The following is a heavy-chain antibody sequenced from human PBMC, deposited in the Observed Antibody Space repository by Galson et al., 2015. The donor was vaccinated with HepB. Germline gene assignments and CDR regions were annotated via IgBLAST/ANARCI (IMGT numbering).Heavy chain of an antibody. D-gene: IGHD4-11*01. J-gene: IGHJ4*02. Sequence: SLRLSCAAPGFTFSNAWMSWVRQAPGKGLEWVARIKSSTDGGTTDYSATVRGRFTISRAYSKNTLYLQMNSLKTEDTAVYYCTPDTLGYSNYGVDYWGQGTLVTVPS. CDR2: IKSSTDGGTT. CDR3: TPDTLGYSNYGVDY. CDR1: GFTFSNAW. V-gene: IGHV3-15*01.